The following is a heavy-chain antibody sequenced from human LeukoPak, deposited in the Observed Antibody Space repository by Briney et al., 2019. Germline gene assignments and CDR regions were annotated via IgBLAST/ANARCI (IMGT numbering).Heavy chain of an antibody. J-gene: IGHJ3*02. Sequence: SETLSLTCTASGGSISSSNYYWVWIPQPPGTGLNWIGNIYYSRSNYYNPPLKSRVTISVDTSKIQFSEKLSSVTAADTAVYYCARESITMIEAFDIWGQGTMVTVSS. CDR2: IYYSRSN. CDR3: ARESITMIEAFDI. CDR1: GGSISSSNYY. D-gene: IGHD3-22*01. V-gene: IGHV4-39*07.